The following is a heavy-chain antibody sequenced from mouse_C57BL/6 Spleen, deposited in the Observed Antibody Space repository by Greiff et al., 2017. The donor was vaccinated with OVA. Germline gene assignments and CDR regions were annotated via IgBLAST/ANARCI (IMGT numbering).Heavy chain of an antibody. CDR1: GFSLTSYG. V-gene: IGHV2-2*01. CDR3: ARGGYGNFFDY. Sequence: VQLKESGPGLVQPSQSLSITCTVSGFSLTSYGVHWVRQSPGKGLEWLGVIWSGGSTDYNAAFISRLSISKDNSKSQVFFKMNSLQADDTAIYYCARGGYGNFFDYWGQGTTLTVSS. J-gene: IGHJ2*01. D-gene: IGHD2-1*01. CDR2: IWSGGST.